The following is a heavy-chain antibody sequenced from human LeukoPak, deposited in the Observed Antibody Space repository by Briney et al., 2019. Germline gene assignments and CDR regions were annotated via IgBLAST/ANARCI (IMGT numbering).Heavy chain of an antibody. V-gene: IGHV3-23*01. CDR2: ISGSGGST. Sequence: PGGSLRLSCAASTSTFSTHWMSWVRQAPGKGLEWVSAISGSGGSTYYADSVKGRFTISRDNSKNTLYLQMNSLRAEDTAVYYCAKDRVFGVPHDAFDIWGQGTMVTVSS. D-gene: IGHD3-3*01. J-gene: IGHJ3*02. CDR1: TSTFSTHW. CDR3: AKDRVFGVPHDAFDI.